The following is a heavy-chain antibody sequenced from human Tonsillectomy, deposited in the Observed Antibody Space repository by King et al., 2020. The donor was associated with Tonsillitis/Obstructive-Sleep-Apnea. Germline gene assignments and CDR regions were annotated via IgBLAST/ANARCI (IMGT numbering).Heavy chain of an antibody. CDR2: ISGGDSST. Sequence: VQLVESGGGLVQPGGSLRLSCAASGFTFNNYAMSWVRQAPGKGLEWVSAISGGDSSTYYAESVKGRFTISRDNSKNTLYLQMNGLRAEDTAVYYCARGSHDFDYWGQGSLVTVSS. CDR3: ARGSHDFDY. V-gene: IGHV3-23*04. J-gene: IGHJ4*02. CDR1: GFTFNNYA.